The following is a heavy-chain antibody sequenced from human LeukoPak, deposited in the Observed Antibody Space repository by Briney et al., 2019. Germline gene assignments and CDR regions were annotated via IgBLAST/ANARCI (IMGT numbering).Heavy chain of an antibody. V-gene: IGHV1-18*04. CDR2: ISAYNGNT. D-gene: IGHD3-10*01. CDR3: ARDGRGAGGLQGFDP. CDR1: GYTFTSYG. J-gene: IGHJ5*02. Sequence: ASVKVSCKASGYTFTSYGISWVRQAPGQGLEWMGWISAYNGNTNYAQKLRGRVTMTTDTSTSTAYMELRSLRSDDTAVYYCARDGRGAGGLQGFDPWGQGTLVTVSS.